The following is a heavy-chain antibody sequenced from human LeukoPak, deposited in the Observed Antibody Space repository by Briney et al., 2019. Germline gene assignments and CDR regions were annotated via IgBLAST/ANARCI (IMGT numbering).Heavy chain of an antibody. CDR2: ISAYNGNT. V-gene: IGHV1-18*01. D-gene: IGHD1-26*01. J-gene: IGHJ4*02. CDR1: GYTFTSYG. CDR3: ATSRINIVGATGLDY. Sequence: GASVKVSCKASGYTFTSYGISWVRQAPGQGLEWMGWISAYNGNTNYAQKLQGRVTMTTDTSTSTAYMELRSLRSDDTAVYYCATSRINIVGATGLDYWGQGTLVTVSS.